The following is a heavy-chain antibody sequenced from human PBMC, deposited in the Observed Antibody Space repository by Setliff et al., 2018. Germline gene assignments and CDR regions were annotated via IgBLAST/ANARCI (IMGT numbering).Heavy chain of an antibody. D-gene: IGHD4-4*01. CDR3: AGGSYRTSNWFDP. Sequence: ASVKVSCKASVYTFTTHGLHWVRQAPGQRLEWMGWSNVGHGYTKYSQKFQGRVTMTSDTSASTGYMELNTLRSEDTALYNCAGGSYRTSNWFDPWGQGTLVTVSS. CDR1: VYTFTTHG. CDR2: SNVGHGYT. V-gene: IGHV1-3*01. J-gene: IGHJ5*02.